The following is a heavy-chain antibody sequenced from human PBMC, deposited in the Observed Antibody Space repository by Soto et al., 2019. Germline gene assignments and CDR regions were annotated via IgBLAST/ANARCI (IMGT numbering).Heavy chain of an antibody. Sequence: GGSLRLSCAASGFTFSSYGMHWVRQAPGKGLEWVAVISYDGSNKYYAESVKGRFTISRDNSKNTLYLQMNSLRAEDTAVYYCAKVRGRYSGYDWFYYYYGMDVWGQGTTVTVSS. D-gene: IGHD5-12*01. CDR2: ISYDGSNK. V-gene: IGHV3-30*18. J-gene: IGHJ6*02. CDR1: GFTFSSYG. CDR3: AKVRGRYSGYDWFYYYYGMDV.